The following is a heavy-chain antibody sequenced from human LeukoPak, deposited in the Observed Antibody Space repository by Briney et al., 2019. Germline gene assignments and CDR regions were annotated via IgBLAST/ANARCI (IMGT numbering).Heavy chain of an antibody. CDR3: ARGRVSSSSWSSTYYYYYYMDV. J-gene: IGHJ6*03. CDR2: IDHTGST. CDR1: GDSISTHY. V-gene: IGHV4-59*11. Sequence: SETLSLICSVSGDSISTHYWSWIRQPPGKGLEWIGYIDHTGSTNYNPSLNSRVTISRDTSKNHFSLELSSVTAADTAVYFCARGRVSSSSWSSTYYYYYYMDVWGKGTTVTVSS. D-gene: IGHD6-13*01.